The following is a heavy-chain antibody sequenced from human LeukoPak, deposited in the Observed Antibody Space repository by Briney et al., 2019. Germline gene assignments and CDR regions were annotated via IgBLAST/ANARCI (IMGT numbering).Heavy chain of an antibody. J-gene: IGHJ4*02. CDR3: ARLQAVAGTFDLDC. V-gene: IGHV3-21*01. Sequence: GGSLRLSCAASGFTFSSYSMNWVRQAPGKGLEWVSSISSSSSYIYYADSVKGRFTISRDNAKNSLYLQMNSLRAEDTAVYYCARLQAVAGTFDLDCWGQGTLVTVSS. CDR1: GFTFSSYS. D-gene: IGHD6-19*01. CDR2: ISSSSSYI.